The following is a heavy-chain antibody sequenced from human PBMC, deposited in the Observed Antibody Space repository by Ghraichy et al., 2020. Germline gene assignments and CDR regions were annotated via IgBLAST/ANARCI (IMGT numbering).Heavy chain of an antibody. J-gene: IGHJ4*02. CDR3: ARGENDFWSGYYIGY. Sequence: ASVKVSCKASGYTFTGYYMHWVRQAPGQGLEWMGWINPNSGGTNYAQKFQGRVTMTRDTSISTAYMELSRLRSNDTAVYYCARGENDFWSGYYIGYWGQGTLVTVSS. CDR1: GYTFTGYY. V-gene: IGHV1-2*02. CDR2: INPNSGGT. D-gene: IGHD3-3*01.